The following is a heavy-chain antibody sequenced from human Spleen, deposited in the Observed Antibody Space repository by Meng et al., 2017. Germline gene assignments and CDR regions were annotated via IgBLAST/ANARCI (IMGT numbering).Heavy chain of an antibody. CDR3: ARFLRYCSGGRCYAGFFDY. Sequence: GESLKISCEGSGYSFTSYWIGWVRQMPGKGLEWMGIIYPGDSDTRYSPSFQGQVTISADKSISTAYLQWSSLKASDTAMYYCARFLRYCSGGRCYAGFFDYWGQGTLVTVSS. CDR2: IYPGDSDT. CDR1: GYSFTSYW. V-gene: IGHV5-51*01. J-gene: IGHJ4*02. D-gene: IGHD2-15*01.